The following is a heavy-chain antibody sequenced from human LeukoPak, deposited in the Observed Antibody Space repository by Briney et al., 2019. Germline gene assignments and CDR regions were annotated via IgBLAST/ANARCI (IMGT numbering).Heavy chain of an antibody. D-gene: IGHD3-10*01. CDR2: INHSGST. CDR1: GGSFSGYY. J-gene: IGHJ4*02. CDR3: ARGGPNYYGSGSYYRLNY. V-gene: IGHV4-34*01. Sequence: NPSETLSLTCAVYGGSFSGYYWSWIRQPPGKGLEWIGEINHSGSTNYNPSLKSRVTISVDTSKNQFSLKLSSVTAADTAVYYCARGGPNYYGSGSYYRLNYWGQGTLVTVSS.